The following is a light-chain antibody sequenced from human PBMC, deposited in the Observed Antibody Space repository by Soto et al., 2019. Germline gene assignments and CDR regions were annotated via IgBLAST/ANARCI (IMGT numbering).Light chain of an antibody. V-gene: IGKV1-39*01. CDR1: QSIAYY. J-gene: IGKJ2*01. CDR2: AAS. CDR3: QQSSHSPMST. Sequence: DIQMTQSPSSLSASVGDRVTITCRASQSIAYYLNWFQQKPGKAPKLLIYAASSLQSGVPSRFSGSGSGTDFTLTISSLQPEDFATYYCQQSSHSPMSTFGQGTKL.